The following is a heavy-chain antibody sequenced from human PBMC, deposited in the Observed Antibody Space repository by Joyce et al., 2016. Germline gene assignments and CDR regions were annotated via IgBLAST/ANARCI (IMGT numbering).Heavy chain of an antibody. Sequence: DVQLLESGGGLVQTGGSLSLSCAASGLTFSRYAISWVRQVPGTGLGWVSVISVSGGTTFYADSVRGRFTISRDHSKKTLNLQMDGLRAEDTAVYYCAKAQNYGSGSPLGHWGQGTLVTVSS. J-gene: IGHJ4*02. V-gene: IGHV3-23*01. CDR3: AKAQNYGSGSPLGH. D-gene: IGHD3-10*01. CDR1: GLTFSRYA. CDR2: ISVSGGTT.